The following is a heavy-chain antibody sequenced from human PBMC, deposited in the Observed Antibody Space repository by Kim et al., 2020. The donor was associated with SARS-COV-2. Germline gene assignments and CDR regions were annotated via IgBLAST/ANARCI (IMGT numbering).Heavy chain of an antibody. Sequence: GGSLRLSCAASGFTFSSYAMHWVRQAPGKGLEWVAVISYDGSNKYYADSVKGRFTISRDNSKNTLYLQMNSLRAEDTAVYYCARDREDIVVVPAAMALDYWGQGTLVTVSS. CDR2: ISYDGSNK. CDR3: ARDREDIVVVPAAMALDY. CDR1: GFTFSSYA. V-gene: IGHV3-30*04. D-gene: IGHD2-2*01. J-gene: IGHJ4*02.